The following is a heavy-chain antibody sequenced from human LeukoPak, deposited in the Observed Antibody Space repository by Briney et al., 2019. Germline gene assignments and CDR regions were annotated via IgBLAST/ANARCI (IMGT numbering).Heavy chain of an antibody. CDR2: IRYDGSNK. Sequence: GGSLRLSCAASGFTFSSYGMHWVRQAPGKGLEWVAFIRYDGSNKYYADSVKGRFTISRDNSKNTLYLQMNSLRAEDTAVYYCARLTLRSSIAVDYWGQGTLVTVSS. V-gene: IGHV3-30*02. CDR3: ARLTLRSSIAVDY. CDR1: GFTFSSYG. J-gene: IGHJ4*02. D-gene: IGHD6-6*01.